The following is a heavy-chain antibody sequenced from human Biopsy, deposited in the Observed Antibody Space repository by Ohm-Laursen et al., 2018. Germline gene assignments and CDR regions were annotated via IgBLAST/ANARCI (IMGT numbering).Heavy chain of an antibody. D-gene: IGHD1-26*01. CDR2: IYYTGST. Sequence: SDTLSLTCPVSGGFISSYYWSWIRQPPGKGLEWIGYIYYTGSTNYNPSLKSRVTISVDTSMNHLSLRLTSVTAADTAVYYCARHAPSYSGSYWRYFDLWGRGTLVTVSS. CDR1: GGFISSYY. CDR3: ARHAPSYSGSYWRYFDL. J-gene: IGHJ2*01. V-gene: IGHV4-59*08.